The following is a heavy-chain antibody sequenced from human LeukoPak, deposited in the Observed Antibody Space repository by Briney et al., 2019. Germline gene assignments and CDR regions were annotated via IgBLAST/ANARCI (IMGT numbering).Heavy chain of an antibody. V-gene: IGHV3-74*01. D-gene: IGHD3-16*02. CDR2: INTDRSRT. Sequence: GGSLRLSCAASGFTFNSYWIHWVRQAPGKGLVWVSRINTDRSRTNYADSVKGRFAISRDDAKNTVHLQMYSLGAEDSAVYYCVRGASLAYYMDVWGKGTTVTVSS. J-gene: IGHJ6*03. CDR3: VRGASLAYYMDV. CDR1: GFTFNSYW.